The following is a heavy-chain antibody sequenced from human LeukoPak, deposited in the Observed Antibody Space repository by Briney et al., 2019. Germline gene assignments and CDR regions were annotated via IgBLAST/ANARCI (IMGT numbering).Heavy chain of an antibody. D-gene: IGHD1-26*01. CDR3: ARQRGGYSGEDFDY. J-gene: IGHJ4*02. CDR2: IYYSGST. V-gene: IGHV4-39*01. Sequence: SETLSLTCTVSGGSISSSSYHWGWIRQSPGKGLEWIGSIYYSGSTYYNPSLKSRVTISVDTSKNQFSLKLSSVTAADTAVYYCARQRGGYSGEDFDYWGQGTLVTVSS. CDR1: GGSISSSSYH.